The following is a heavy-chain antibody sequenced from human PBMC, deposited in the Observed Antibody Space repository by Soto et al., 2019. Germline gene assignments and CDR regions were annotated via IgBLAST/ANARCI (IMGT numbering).Heavy chain of an antibody. Sequence: QVQLVQSGAEVKKPGASVKVSCKASGYTFTSYGISWVRQAPGQGLEWMGWISAYNGNTNYAQKLQGRVTMTTDTPTSRAYMELRSLRSDDTAVYYCAREVDTAMGLYTAFDYWGQGTLVTVSS. CDR3: AREVDTAMGLYTAFDY. CDR1: GYTFTSYG. CDR2: ISAYNGNT. D-gene: IGHD5-18*01. V-gene: IGHV1-18*04. J-gene: IGHJ4*02.